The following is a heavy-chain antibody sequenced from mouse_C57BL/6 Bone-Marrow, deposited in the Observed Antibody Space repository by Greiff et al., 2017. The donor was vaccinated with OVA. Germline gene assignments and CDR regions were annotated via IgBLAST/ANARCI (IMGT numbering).Heavy chain of an antibody. CDR1: GYTFTSYW. J-gene: IGHJ3*01. CDR2: IDPSDSET. CDR3: ARGGLGLAY. V-gene: IGHV1-52*01. Sequence: VKLQQPGAELVRPGSSVTLSCKASGYTFTSYWMHWVKQRPIQGLEWIGNIDPSDSETHYNQKFKDKATLTVDKSSSTAYMQLSSLTSEDSAVYYCARGGLGLAYWGQGTLVTVSA. D-gene: IGHD3-3*01.